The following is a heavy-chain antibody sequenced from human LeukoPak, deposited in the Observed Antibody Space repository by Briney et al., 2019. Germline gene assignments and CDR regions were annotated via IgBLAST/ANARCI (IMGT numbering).Heavy chain of an antibody. J-gene: IGHJ6*03. CDR2: LSWNSGSI. Sequence: GGSLRLSCAASGFNFDDYAMHWVRQAPGKGLEWVSGLSWNSGSIAYADSVKGRFTISRDNSANSLYLQMNSLRGEDTALYYCTKDKGGSWTSYYNMDVWGKGTVVTVSS. CDR3: TKDKGGSWTSYYNMDV. CDR1: GFNFDDYA. V-gene: IGHV3-9*01. D-gene: IGHD3/OR15-3a*01.